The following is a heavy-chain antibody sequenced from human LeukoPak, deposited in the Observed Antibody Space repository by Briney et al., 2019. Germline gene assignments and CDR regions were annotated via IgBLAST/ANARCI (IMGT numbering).Heavy chain of an antibody. CDR1: GGSISSYY. D-gene: IGHD3-10*01. CDR2: IYYSGST. CDR3: ARGGLWFGELSHFDY. V-gene: IGHV4-59*01. J-gene: IGHJ4*02. Sequence: SETLSLTCTVSGGSISSYYWSWIRQPPGKGLEWIGYIYYSGSTNYNPSLKSRVTISVDTSKNQFSLKLGSVTAADTAVYYCARGGLWFGELSHFDYWGQGTLVTVSS.